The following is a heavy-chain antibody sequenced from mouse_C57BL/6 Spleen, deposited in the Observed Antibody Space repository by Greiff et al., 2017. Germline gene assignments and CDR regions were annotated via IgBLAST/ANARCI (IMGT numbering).Heavy chain of an antibody. CDR1: GFTFSDYY. V-gene: IGHV5-16*01. CDR2: INYDGSST. Sequence: EVQLVESEGGLVQPGSSMKLSCTASGFTFSDYYMAWVRPVPEKGLEWVANINYDGSSTYYLDSLKNRFIISRDNAKNILYQQMSSLKSEDTATYYCARDGGTPYAMDYWGQGTSVTVAS. D-gene: IGHD1-1*02. J-gene: IGHJ4*01. CDR3: ARDGGTPYAMDY.